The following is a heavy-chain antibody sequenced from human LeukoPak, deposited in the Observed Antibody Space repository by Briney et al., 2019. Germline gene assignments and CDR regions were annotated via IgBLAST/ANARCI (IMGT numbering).Heavy chain of an antibody. J-gene: IGHJ4*02. CDR2: ISAYNGNT. CDR1: GYTCTSFG. V-gene: IGHV1-18*01. Sequence: ASVKVSCKASGYTCTSFGISWVRQAPGQGLEWMGWISAYNGNTNYAQKLQGRVTMTTDTSTSTAYMELRSLRSDDTAAYYCARLKGGVKWDWGQGTLVTVSS. D-gene: IGHD3-16*01. CDR3: ARLKGGVKWD.